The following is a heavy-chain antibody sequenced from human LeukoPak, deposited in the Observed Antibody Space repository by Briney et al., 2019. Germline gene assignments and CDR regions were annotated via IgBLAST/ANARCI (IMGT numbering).Heavy chain of an antibody. Sequence: GGSLRLSCAASGFTFSSYAMSWVRQAPGKGLEWVSAISGSGGSTYYADSVKGRFTISRDNSKNTLYLQMNSLRAEDTAVYYCAKLWCSSTSCYTYYYYYMDVWGKGTTVTVSS. CDR2: ISGSGGST. V-gene: IGHV3-23*01. J-gene: IGHJ6*03. CDR1: GFTFSSYA. CDR3: AKLWCSSTSCYTYYYYYMDV. D-gene: IGHD2-2*01.